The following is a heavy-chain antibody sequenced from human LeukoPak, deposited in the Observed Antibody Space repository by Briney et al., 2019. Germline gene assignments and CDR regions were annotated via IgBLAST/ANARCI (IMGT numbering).Heavy chain of an antibody. Sequence: SVKVSCKASGGTFSSYAIIWVRQAPGQGLEWMGGIIPIFGTANYAQKFQGRVTITTDESTSTAYMELSSLRSEDTAVYYCAINPYSGSRTHFDYWGQGTLVTVSS. D-gene: IGHD1-26*01. CDR3: AINPYSGSRTHFDY. CDR1: GGTFSSYA. CDR2: IIPIFGTA. V-gene: IGHV1-69*05. J-gene: IGHJ4*02.